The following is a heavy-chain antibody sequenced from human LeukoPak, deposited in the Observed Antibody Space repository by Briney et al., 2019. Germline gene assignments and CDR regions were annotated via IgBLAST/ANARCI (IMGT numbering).Heavy chain of an antibody. J-gene: IGHJ5*02. CDR3: ARDRLQLQS. D-gene: IGHD5-24*01. Sequence: GGSLRLSCAASGFTFGSYGMHWVRQAPGKGLDWVAFVRYDGNNPYYSASVKGRFTISRDNSKNTVLLQMNNLRLEDAAVYYCARDRLQLQSWGQGTLVTVSS. V-gene: IGHV3-30*02. CDR2: VRYDGNNP. CDR1: GFTFGSYG.